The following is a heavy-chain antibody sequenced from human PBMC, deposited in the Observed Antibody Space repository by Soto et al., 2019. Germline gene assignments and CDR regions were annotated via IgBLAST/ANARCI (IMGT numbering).Heavy chain of an antibody. CDR3: ARRNYDILTGHYPFDY. D-gene: IGHD3-9*01. J-gene: IGHJ4*02. CDR1: GGSISSGGYY. Sequence: SETLSLTCTVPGGSISSGGYYWSWIRQHPGKGLEWIGYIYYSGSTYYNPSLKSRVTISVDTSKNQFSLKLSSVTAADTAVYYCARRNYDILTGHYPFDYWGQGTLVTVSS. V-gene: IGHV4-31*03. CDR2: IYYSGST.